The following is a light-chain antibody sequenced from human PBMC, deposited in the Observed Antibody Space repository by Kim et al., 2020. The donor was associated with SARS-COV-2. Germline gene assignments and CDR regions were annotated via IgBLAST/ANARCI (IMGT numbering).Light chain of an antibody. Sequence: LCPGERATLSCGGTQSVSSDIAWYQQKPRQAPRLLIYDASNRATGIPARFRGSVAGTDCTLTISSLEPEEFAVYFCQQRSNWPPTFGGGTKVDIK. CDR1: QSVSSD. CDR2: DAS. CDR3: QQRSNWPPT. J-gene: IGKJ4*01. V-gene: IGKV3-11*01.